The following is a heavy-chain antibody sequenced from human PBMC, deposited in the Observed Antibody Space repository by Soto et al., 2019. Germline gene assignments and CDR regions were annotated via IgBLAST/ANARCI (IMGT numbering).Heavy chain of an antibody. Sequence: QVQLVQSGAEVKKPGASVKVSCKASGYTFTSYAMHWVRQAPGQRLEWMGWINAGNGNTKYSQKFQGRVTITRDTSASTAYMELSSLISEDTAVYYCARYSGSYLYSFDYWGQGTLVTVSS. D-gene: IGHD1-26*01. CDR3: ARYSGSYLYSFDY. V-gene: IGHV1-3*01. J-gene: IGHJ4*02. CDR1: GYTFTSYA. CDR2: INAGNGNT.